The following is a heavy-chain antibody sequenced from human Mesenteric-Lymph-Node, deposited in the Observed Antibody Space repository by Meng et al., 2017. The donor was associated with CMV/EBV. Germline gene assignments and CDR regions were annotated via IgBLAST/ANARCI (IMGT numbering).Heavy chain of an antibody. V-gene: IGHV1-18*01. Sequence: ASVKVSCKPDGYAFTTYGISWVRQAPGQGLEWVGWISAFNGNPTYAEKFQGRVTVTIDKSTITADMELRRLRSDDTAVYYCARLSRGYCNSDNCGGAFDIWGPGTMVTVSS. CDR1: GYAFTTYG. J-gene: IGHJ3*02. CDR3: ARLSRGYCNSDNCGGAFDI. D-gene: IGHD2-2*03. CDR2: ISAFNGNP.